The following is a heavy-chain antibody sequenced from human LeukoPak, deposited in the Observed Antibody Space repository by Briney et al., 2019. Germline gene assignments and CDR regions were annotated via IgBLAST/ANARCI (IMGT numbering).Heavy chain of an antibody. CDR2: FDPEDGET. CDR1: GYTLTELS. D-gene: IGHD3-22*01. CDR3: ATYYYDSSGYYILDY. J-gene: IGHJ4*02. Sequence: ASVKVSCKVSGYTLTELSMHWVRQAPGKGLEWMGGFDPEDGETIYAQKFQGRVTMTEDTSTDTAYMELSSLRSEDMAVYYCATYYYDSSGYYILDYWGQGTLVTVSS. V-gene: IGHV1-24*01.